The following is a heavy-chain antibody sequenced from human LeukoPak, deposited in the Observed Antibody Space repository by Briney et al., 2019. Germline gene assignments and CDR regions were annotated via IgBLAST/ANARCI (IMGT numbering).Heavy chain of an antibody. CDR1: GSTFSSYA. CDR3: AKDVISSGWSSNPVYYFDY. Sequence: GGSLRLSCAASGSTFSSYAMSWVRQAPGKGLEWVSAISGSGGSTYYADSVKGRFTISRDNSKNTLYLQMNSLRAEDTAVYYCAKDVISSGWSSNPVYYFDYWGQGTLVTVSS. V-gene: IGHV3-23*01. D-gene: IGHD6-19*01. J-gene: IGHJ4*02. CDR2: ISGSGGST.